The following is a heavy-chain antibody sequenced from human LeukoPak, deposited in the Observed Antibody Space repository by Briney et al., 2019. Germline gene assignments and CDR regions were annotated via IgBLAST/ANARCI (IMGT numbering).Heavy chain of an antibody. J-gene: IGHJ6*03. CDR3: ARCLGDYYYYMDV. V-gene: IGHV1-69*06. CDR1: GGTFSSYA. D-gene: IGHD3-16*01. CDR2: IIPIFGTA. Sequence: GASVTVSCKASGGTFSSYAISWVRQAPGQGLEWMGGIIPIFGTANYAQKFQGRVTITADKSTSTAYMELSSLRSEDTAVYYCARCLGDYYYYMDVWGKGTTVTVSS.